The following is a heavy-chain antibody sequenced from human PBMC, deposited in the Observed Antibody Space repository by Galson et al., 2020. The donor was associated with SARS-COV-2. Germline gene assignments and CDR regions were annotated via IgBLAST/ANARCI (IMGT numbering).Heavy chain of an antibody. CDR1: GFTFSSYA. CDR2: ISYDGSNK. CDR3: ARDLSGSYLYWFDP. Sequence: QLGESLKISCAASGFTFSSYAMHWVRQAPGKGLEWVAVISYDGSNKYYADSVKGRFTISRDNSKNTLYLQMNSLRAEDTAVYYCARDLSGSYLYWFDPWGQGTLVTVSS. V-gene: IGHV3-30*04. D-gene: IGHD1-26*01. J-gene: IGHJ5*02.